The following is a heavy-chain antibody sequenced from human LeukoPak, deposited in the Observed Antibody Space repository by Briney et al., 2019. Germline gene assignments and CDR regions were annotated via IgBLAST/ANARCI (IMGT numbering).Heavy chain of an antibody. CDR2: ISSTRTYI. V-gene: IGHV3-21*01. J-gene: IGHJ3*02. CDR3: ARGPRAALFGVVKGAFDI. CDR1: GFAFSDYS. Sequence: GGSLRLSCAASGFAFSDYSINWVRQAAGKGLEWVSSISSTRTYISDADSVKGRLSISRDNAKNSLYLQINSLRAEDTAVYYCARGPRAALFGVVKGAFDIWGQGTVVTVSS. D-gene: IGHD3-16*01.